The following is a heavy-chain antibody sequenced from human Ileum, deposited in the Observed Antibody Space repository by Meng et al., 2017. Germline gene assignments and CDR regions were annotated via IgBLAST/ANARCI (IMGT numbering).Heavy chain of an antibody. CDR3: AFGVCGSNCYYLES. CDR2: MSFDGSKI. Sequence: QEQLVESGGGVVQPGGARRRSGAASGFTFSSYGMHWVRQAPGKGLEWVALMSFDGSKIFYGDSVKGRFTISRDNSKNTLYLQMNSLRAEDTAVYYCAFGVCGSNCYYLESWGQGTLVTVSS. J-gene: IGHJ4*02. D-gene: IGHD3-22*01. V-gene: IGHV3-30*03. CDR1: GFTFSSYG.